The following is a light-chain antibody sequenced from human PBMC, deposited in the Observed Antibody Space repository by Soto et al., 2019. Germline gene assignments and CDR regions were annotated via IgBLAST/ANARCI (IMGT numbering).Light chain of an antibody. CDR1: TSDVGGYNY. V-gene: IGLV2-14*03. CDR3: KAYAGSNTYV. CDR2: DVN. Sequence: QSVLTQPASVSGSPGQSITISCTGTTSDVGGYNYVTWHQQYPGQAPKIIIYDVNRRPPGVSDRFSGSKSGNTASLTVSDLQAGDEADYFCKAYAGSNTYVFGSGTKVTVL. J-gene: IGLJ1*01.